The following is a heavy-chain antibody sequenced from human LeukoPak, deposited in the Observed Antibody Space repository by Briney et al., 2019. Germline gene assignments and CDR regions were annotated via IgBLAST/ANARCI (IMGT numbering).Heavy chain of an antibody. Sequence: SSETLSLTCAVYGVSFRGYYWSWIRQPPGKGLEWIGEINHSGSTNYNPSLKSRVTISVDTSKNQFSLKLSSVTAADTAVYYCARRGDYYDSSGLNYWGQGTLVTVSS. CDR1: GVSFRGYY. CDR2: INHSGST. D-gene: IGHD3-22*01. V-gene: IGHV4-34*01. CDR3: ARRGDYYDSSGLNY. J-gene: IGHJ4*02.